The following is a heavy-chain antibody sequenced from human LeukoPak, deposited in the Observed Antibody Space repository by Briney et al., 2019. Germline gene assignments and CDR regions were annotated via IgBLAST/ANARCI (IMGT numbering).Heavy chain of an antibody. CDR3: AMGEYSYAPLVDY. D-gene: IGHD5-18*01. V-gene: IGHV4-34*01. CDR2: INHSGST. J-gene: IGHJ4*02. Sequence: SETLSLTCAVYGGSFSGYYWSWIRQPPGKGLEWIGEINHSGSTNYNPSLKSRVTISVDTSKNQFSLKLSSVTAADTAVYYCAMGEYSYAPLVDYWAQETRVTVP. CDR1: GGSFSGYY.